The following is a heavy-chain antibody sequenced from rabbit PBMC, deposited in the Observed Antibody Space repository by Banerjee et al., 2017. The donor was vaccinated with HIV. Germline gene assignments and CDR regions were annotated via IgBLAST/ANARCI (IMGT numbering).Heavy chain of an antibody. J-gene: IGHJ4*01. Sequence: QEQLVESGGDLVKPGASLTLTCKASGLDFSSSYWICWVRQAPGKGLEWIACIYVGSSGSTYYASWAKGRFTISKTSSTTVDLKMTSLTAADTATYFCARAASAYTTAYAGGTYATYFNLWGPGTLVTVS. CDR1: GLDFSSSYW. CDR2: IYVGSSGST. CDR3: ARAASAYTTAYAGGTYATYFNL. V-gene: IGHV1S45*01. D-gene: IGHD8-1*01.